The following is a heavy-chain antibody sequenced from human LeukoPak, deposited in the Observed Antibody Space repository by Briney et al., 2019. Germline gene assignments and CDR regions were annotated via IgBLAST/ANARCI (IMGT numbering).Heavy chain of an antibody. D-gene: IGHD4-11*01. CDR3: ARDRYFSNYN. Sequence: PGGSLRLSCAASGFTFSSDGMHWVRRAPGKGLEWVAFIRYDGGNKYSADSVKGRFTLSRDNSKNTLYLQMNSLRAEDTAVYYCARDRYFSNYNWGKGTTVTVSS. V-gene: IGHV3-30*02. J-gene: IGHJ6*04. CDR2: IRYDGGNK. CDR1: GFTFSSDG.